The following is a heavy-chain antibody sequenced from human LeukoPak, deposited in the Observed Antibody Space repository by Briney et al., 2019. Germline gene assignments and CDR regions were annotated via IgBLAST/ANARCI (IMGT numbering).Heavy chain of an antibody. Sequence: GSLRLSCAASGFTFSSYSMHWVRQAPGKGLGWVAVISYDGSNKYYADSVKGRFTISRDNSKNTLYLQMNSLRAEDTAVYYCARDGVSGGYGMDVWGQGTTVTVSS. CDR1: GFTFSSYS. J-gene: IGHJ6*02. CDR2: ISYDGSNK. V-gene: IGHV3-30-3*01. D-gene: IGHD2-15*01. CDR3: ARDGVSGGYGMDV.